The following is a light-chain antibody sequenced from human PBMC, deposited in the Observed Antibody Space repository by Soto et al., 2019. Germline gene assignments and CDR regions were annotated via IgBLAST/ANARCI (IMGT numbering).Light chain of an antibody. J-gene: IGKJ3*01. V-gene: IGKV3-15*01. Sequence: EIVVTQSPGILSVSPGDRATLSCRASQSVGRNLAWYQQKPGQAPTLLIYAASTRATGLPARFSGSGSGTDFTLTISSLQSEDFAVYYCQEYSKWPLFTFGPGTRVV. CDR2: AAS. CDR3: QEYSKWPLFT. CDR1: QSVGRN.